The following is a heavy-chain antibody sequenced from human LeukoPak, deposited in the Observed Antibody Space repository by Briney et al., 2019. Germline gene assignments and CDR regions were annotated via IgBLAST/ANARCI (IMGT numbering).Heavy chain of an antibody. CDR3: AKMKGPGLYYHYSMDV. J-gene: IGHJ6*03. CDR2: IGGSSGST. CDR1: GFTFTGFA. V-gene: IGHV3-23*01. Sequence: GGSLRLSCAASGFTFTGFAMSWVRQAPGKGPEWVSRIGGSSGSTYYADSVKGRFTISRDSSKKTLYLQMNSLRADDTAVYYCAKMKGPGLYYHYSMDVRGKGTTVIVPS.